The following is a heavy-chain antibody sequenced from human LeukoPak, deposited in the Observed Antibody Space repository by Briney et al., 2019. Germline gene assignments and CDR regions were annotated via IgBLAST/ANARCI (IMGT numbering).Heavy chain of an antibody. CDR3: AKEGEAAGSNWFDP. J-gene: IGHJ5*02. V-gene: IGHV3-30*02. CDR2: IRYDGSNK. CDR1: GFTFSSYG. D-gene: IGHD6-13*01. Sequence: GGSLRLSCAASGFTFSSYGMHWVRQAPGKGLEWVAFIRYDGSNKYYADSVKGRFTISRDNSKNTLYLQMNSLRAEDTAVYYCAKEGEAAGSNWFDPWGQGTLVTVSS.